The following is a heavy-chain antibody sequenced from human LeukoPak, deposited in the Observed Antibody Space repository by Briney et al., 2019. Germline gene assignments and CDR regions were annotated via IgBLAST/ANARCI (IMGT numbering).Heavy chain of an antibody. CDR3: AGDSSGYYYFDS. J-gene: IGHJ4*02. D-gene: IGHD3-22*01. CDR2: IYYSGST. CDR1: GGSISSSSYY. V-gene: IGHV4-39*02. Sequence: KTSETLSLTCTVSGGSISSSSYYWGCIRQPPGKGLEWIGSIYYSGSTYYNPSLKSRVTISVDTSKNQFSLKLSSVTAADTAVYYCAGDSSGYYYFDSWGQGTLVTVSS.